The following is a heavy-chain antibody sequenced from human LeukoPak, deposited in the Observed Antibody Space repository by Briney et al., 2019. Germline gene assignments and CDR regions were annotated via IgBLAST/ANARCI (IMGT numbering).Heavy chain of an antibody. J-gene: IGHJ4*02. CDR3: ERDARNSGSYYMGY. V-gene: IGHV1-2*02. CDR2: INPNSGGT. Sequence: ASVKVSCKASGYTFTGYYMHWVRQAPGQGLEWMGWINPNSGGTKYAQKFQCRVTMTRDTSIRTAYMELSRLRSDDTAVYYCERDARNSGSYYMGYWGQGTLVTVSS. D-gene: IGHD1-26*01. CDR1: GYTFTGYY.